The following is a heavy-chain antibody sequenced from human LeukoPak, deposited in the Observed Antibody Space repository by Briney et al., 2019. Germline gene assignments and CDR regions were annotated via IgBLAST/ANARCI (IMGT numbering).Heavy chain of an antibody. CDR2: ISGSGGST. Sequence: PGGSLRLSCAASGFTFSSYAMSWVRQAPGKGLEWVSAISGSGGSTYYADSVKGRFTISRDNSKNTLYLQMNSLRAEDTAVYYCARSPLTRIAAAVTDFDYWGQGTLVTVSS. CDR1: GFTFSSYA. J-gene: IGHJ4*02. D-gene: IGHD6-13*01. CDR3: ARSPLTRIAAAVTDFDY. V-gene: IGHV3-23*01.